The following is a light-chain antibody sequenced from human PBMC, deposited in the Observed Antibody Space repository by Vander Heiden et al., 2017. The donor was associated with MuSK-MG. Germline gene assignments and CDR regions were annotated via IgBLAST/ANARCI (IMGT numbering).Light chain of an antibody. Sequence: QPVLTPPPSASGPPGPTVTISCSGSSSNIGSNTVNWYQQLPGTAPKLLIYSNNQRPSGVPDRFSGSKSGTSASLAISGLQSEDEADYYCAAWDDSLNGRYVFGTGTKVTVL. J-gene: IGLJ1*01. CDR2: SNN. CDR3: AAWDDSLNGRYV. CDR1: SSNIGSNT. V-gene: IGLV1-44*01.